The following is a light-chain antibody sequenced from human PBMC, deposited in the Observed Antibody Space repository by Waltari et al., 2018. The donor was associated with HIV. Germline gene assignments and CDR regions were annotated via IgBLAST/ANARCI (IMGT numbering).Light chain of an antibody. CDR1: QSVLYSSHNQNY. CDR2: WAS. Sequence: DIVMTQSPDSLALSLSERATISCKSSQSVLYSSHNQNYLAWYQQKPGQPPKLLIYWASTLESGVPDRFSGSGSGTDFTLTSNSLQAEDVAVYSCQQYYSAPYTFGQGTKLEIK. J-gene: IGKJ2*01. CDR3: QQYYSAPYT. V-gene: IGKV4-1*01.